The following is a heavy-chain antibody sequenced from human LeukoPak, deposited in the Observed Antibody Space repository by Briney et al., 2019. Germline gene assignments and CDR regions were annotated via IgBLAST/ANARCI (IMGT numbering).Heavy chain of an antibody. CDR3: ARSLYYYDTSAPRAFDI. J-gene: IGHJ3*02. CDR1: GGSISSGGYS. D-gene: IGHD3-22*01. V-gene: IGHV4-30-2*01. CDR2: IYHSGST. Sequence: PSETLSLTCAVSGGSISSGGYSWSWIRQPPGKGLEWIGFIYHSGSTYYNPSLKSRLTISVDRSKNQFSLKLSSVTAADTAAYYCARSLYYYDTSAPRAFDIWGQGTMVTVSS.